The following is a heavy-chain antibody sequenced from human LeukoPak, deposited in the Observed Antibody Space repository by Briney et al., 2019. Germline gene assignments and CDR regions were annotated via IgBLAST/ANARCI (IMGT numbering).Heavy chain of an antibody. Sequence: GGSLRLSCAASEFTFSSYSMSWVRQAPGKGLEWVSSITGGGGSTYFADPVKDRFTISRDNSRNTLYLQLNSLRAEDTAVYYCAKSPYYDASGYNREYYFDCWGQGTLVTVSS. D-gene: IGHD3-22*01. CDR1: EFTFSSYS. CDR2: ITGGGGST. V-gene: IGHV3-23*01. CDR3: AKSPYYDASGYNREYYFDC. J-gene: IGHJ4*02.